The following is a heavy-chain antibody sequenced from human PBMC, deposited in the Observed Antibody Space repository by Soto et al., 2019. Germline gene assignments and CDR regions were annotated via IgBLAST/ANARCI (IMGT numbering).Heavy chain of an antibody. CDR3: ARNGIDYYYMDV. Sequence: QVQLVQSGAEVKKPGSSVKVSCKASGGTFSSYTISWVRQAPGQGLEWMGRIIPILGIANYAQKFQGRVTITADKSTSTAYMELSSLRSEDTAVYYCARNGIDYYYMDVWGKGTTVTVSS. D-gene: IGHD2-21*01. J-gene: IGHJ6*03. V-gene: IGHV1-69*02. CDR2: IIPILGIA. CDR1: GGTFSSYT.